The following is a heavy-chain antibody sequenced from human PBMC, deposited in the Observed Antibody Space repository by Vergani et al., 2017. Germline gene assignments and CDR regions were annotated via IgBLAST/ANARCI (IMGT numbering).Heavy chain of an antibody. CDR2: ISSSSSYI. V-gene: IGHV3-21*04. CDR3: AKDHADITMVRGVINRDFYYFDY. D-gene: IGHD3-10*01. CDR1: GFTFSSYS. J-gene: IGHJ4*02. Sequence: EVQLVESGGGLVKPGGSLRLSCAASGFTFSSYSMNWVRQAPGKGLEWVSSISSSSSYIYYADSVKGRFTISRDNAKNSLYLQMNSLRAEDTAVYYCAKDHADITMVRGVINRDFYYFDYWGQGTLVTVSS.